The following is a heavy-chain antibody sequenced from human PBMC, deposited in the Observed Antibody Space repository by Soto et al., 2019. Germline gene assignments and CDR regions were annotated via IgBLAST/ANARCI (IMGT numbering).Heavy chain of an antibody. V-gene: IGHV4-39*01. CDR2: IYYSGST. J-gene: IGHJ4*02. CDR1: GGSISRSSYY. D-gene: IGHD3-10*01. Sequence: QLQLQESGPGLVKPSETLSLTCTVSGGSISRSSYYWGWIRQPPGKGLEWIGSIYYSGSTYYNPSLKRRVTISVDTSKNQCTLKLSSVTAADTAVYYCATLWFGEADYWGQGTLVTVSS. CDR3: ATLWFGEADY.